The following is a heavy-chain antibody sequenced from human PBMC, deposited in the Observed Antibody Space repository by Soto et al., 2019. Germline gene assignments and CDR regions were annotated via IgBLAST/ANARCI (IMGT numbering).Heavy chain of an antibody. V-gene: IGHV4-34*01. D-gene: IGHD3-16*01. CDR2: INHSGST. CDR3: ARALPLGI. J-gene: IGHJ4*02. CDR1: GGSFSGYY. Sequence: QVQLQQWGAGLLKPSETLSLTCAVYGGSFSGYYWSGIRQPPGKGLEWIGEINHSGSTNYNPSLKSRVTISVDTSKNQFSLKLSSVTAADTAVYYCARALPLGIWGQGTLVTVSS.